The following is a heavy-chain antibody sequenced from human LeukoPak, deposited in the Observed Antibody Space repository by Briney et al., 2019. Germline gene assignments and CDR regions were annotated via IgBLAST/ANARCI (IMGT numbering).Heavy chain of an antibody. CDR2: ISDSGART. CDR1: GFTFSGYA. V-gene: IGHV3-23*01. D-gene: IGHD4-17*01. J-gene: IGHJ4*02. Sequence: PGGSLRLSCAASGFTFSGYAMNWVRQAPGKGLEWVSLISDSGARTYYADSVKGRFTVSRDNSKNTLSLQMNSLRAEDTAIYYCAKPLYMTTVPRGGFDSWGQGALVTVSS. CDR3: AKPLYMTTVPRGGFDS.